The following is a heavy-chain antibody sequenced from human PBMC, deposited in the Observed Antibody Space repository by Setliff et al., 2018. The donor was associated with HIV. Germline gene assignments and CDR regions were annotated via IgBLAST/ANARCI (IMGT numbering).Heavy chain of an antibody. V-gene: IGHV4-39*07. CDR3: ARGPPFAY. Sequence: SETLSLTCNVSGGSFIGSSFQSTWIRQAPGKGLEWIGDIAYSGTTMYFNYNPSLESRLSLSEDTSRYQFSLKLTSVTANDTGIYYCARGPPFAYWGQGLLVTVSS. J-gene: IGHJ4*02. CDR1: GGSFIGSSFQ. CDR2: IAYSGTTMYF.